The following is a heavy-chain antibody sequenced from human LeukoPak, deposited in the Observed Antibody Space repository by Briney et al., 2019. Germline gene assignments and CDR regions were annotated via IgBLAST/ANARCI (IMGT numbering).Heavy chain of an antibody. J-gene: IGHJ4*02. Sequence: SETLSLTCTVTGGSISSGGYYWSWIRQLPGKGLEWIGYIYYSGGSYYNPSLKSRVTISVDTSKNQFSLKVRSVTAADTAVYYCARGPDYGEFDYWGQGTLVTVPS. V-gene: IGHV4-31*03. CDR3: ARGPDYGEFDY. D-gene: IGHD4-17*01. CDR1: GGSISSGGYY. CDR2: IYYSGGS.